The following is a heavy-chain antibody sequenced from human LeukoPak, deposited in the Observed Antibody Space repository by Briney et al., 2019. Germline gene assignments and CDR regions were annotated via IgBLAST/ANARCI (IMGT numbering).Heavy chain of an antibody. D-gene: IGHD1-14*01. CDR2: ISGSGGST. V-gene: IGHV3-23*01. CDR3: AKRRSEYMDV. J-gene: IGHJ6*03. Sequence: GGTLRLSCVASGFTFSTYGMSWVRQAPGKGLEWVSAISGSGGSTYYADSVKGRFTISRDNSKNTLYLQMNSLRAEDTAVYYCAKRRSEYMDVWGKGTTVTISS. CDR1: GFTFSTYG.